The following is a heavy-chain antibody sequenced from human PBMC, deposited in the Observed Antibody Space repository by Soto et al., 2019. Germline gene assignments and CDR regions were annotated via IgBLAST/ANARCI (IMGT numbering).Heavy chain of an antibody. CDR3: ARTDETTVTSSYYFDY. V-gene: IGHV4-59*08. D-gene: IGHD4-17*01. CDR1: GGSISSYY. Sequence: SETLSLTCTVSGGSISSYYWSWIRQPPGKGLEWIGYIYYSGSTNYNPSLKSRVTISVDTSKNQFSLKLSSVTAADTAVYYCARTDETTVTSSYYFDYWGQGTLVTVSS. J-gene: IGHJ4*02. CDR2: IYYSGST.